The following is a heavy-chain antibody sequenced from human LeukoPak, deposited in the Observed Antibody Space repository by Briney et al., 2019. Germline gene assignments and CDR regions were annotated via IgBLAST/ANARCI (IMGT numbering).Heavy chain of an antibody. CDR3: ARASLGLSNWFDP. J-gene: IGHJ5*02. CDR2: INPNSGGT. D-gene: IGHD1-26*01. CDR1: GYTFTGYY. V-gene: IGHV1-2*02. Sequence: GASVKVSCKASGYTFTGYYMHWVRQAPGQGLEWMGWINPNSGGTNYAQKFQGRVTMTRDTSISTAYMELSRLRSDDTAVYYCARASLGLSNWFDPWGQGTLVTVSS.